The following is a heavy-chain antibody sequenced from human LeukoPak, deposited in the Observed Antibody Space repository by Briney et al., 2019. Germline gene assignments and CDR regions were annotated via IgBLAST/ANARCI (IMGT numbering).Heavy chain of an antibody. CDR3: AREGIQLVYYYGMDV. CDR2: ISSSSSYI. J-gene: IGHJ6*02. CDR1: GFTFSSYS. V-gene: IGHV3-21*01. D-gene: IGHD5-18*01. Sequence: PGGSLRLSCAASGFTFSSYSMTWVRQAPGKGLEWVSSISSSSSYIYYADSVKGRFTISRDNAKNSLYLQMNSLRAEDTAVYYCAREGIQLVYYYGMDVWGQGTTVTVSS.